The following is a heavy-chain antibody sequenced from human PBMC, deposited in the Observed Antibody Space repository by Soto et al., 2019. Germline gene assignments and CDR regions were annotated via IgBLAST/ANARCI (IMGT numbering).Heavy chain of an antibody. V-gene: IGHV1-18*01. D-gene: IGHD3-22*01. CDR3: ARETTYYDSSGYLGGAFDI. CDR1: GYTFTSYG. J-gene: IGHJ3*02. Sequence: GASVKVSCKASGYTFTSYGISWVRQAPGQGLEWMGWISAYSGNTNYAQKLQGRVTMTTDTSTSTAYVELRSLRSDDTAVYYCARETTYYDSSGYLGGAFDIWGQGTMVTVSS. CDR2: ISAYSGNT.